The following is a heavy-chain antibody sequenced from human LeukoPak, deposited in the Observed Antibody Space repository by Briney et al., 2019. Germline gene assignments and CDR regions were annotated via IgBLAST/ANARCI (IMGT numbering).Heavy chain of an antibody. Sequence: SETLSLTCAVYGGSFSGYYWSWIRQPPGKELEWIGEINHSGSTNYNPSLKSRVTISVDTSKNQFSLKLSSVTAADTAVYYCARGCRGIAARRFYYYMDVWGKGTTVTVSS. V-gene: IGHV4-34*01. CDR1: GGSFSGYY. J-gene: IGHJ6*03. CDR2: INHSGST. D-gene: IGHD6-6*01. CDR3: ARGCRGIAARRFYYYMDV.